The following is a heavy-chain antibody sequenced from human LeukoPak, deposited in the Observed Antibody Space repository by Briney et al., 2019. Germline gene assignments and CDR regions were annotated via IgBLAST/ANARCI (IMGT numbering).Heavy chain of an antibody. CDR1: GFTFDTYA. CDR3: ATDSSGYQSLDY. J-gene: IGHJ4*02. D-gene: IGHD3-22*01. CDR2: ISGSGGST. Sequence: GGSLRLSCAASGFTFDTYAMSWVRQAPGKGLEWVSAISGSGGSTYYADSVKGRFTISRDNSKNTLYLQMNSLRAEDTAVYYCATDSSGYQSLDYWGQGTLVTVSS. V-gene: IGHV3-23*01.